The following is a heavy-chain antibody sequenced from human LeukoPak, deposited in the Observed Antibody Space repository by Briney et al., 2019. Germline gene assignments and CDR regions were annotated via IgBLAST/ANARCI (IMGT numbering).Heavy chain of an antibody. D-gene: IGHD5-24*01. V-gene: IGHV5-51*01. J-gene: IGHJ4*02. CDR1: GYSFAAYW. CDR2: IFPGDSDT. CDR3: ARRDGYNSFDY. Sequence: GESLKISCKGSGYSFAAYWIGWVRQMPGKGLEWMGSIFPGDSDTRYSPSFPGQVTISADKSISTAYLQWSSLKASDTAMYYCARRDGYNSFDYWGQGTLVTVSS.